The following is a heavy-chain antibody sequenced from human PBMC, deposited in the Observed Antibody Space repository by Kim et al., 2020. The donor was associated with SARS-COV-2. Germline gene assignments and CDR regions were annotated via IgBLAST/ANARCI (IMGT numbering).Heavy chain of an antibody. CDR2: IYSGGST. Sequence: GGSLRLSCAASGFTVSSNYMSWVRQAPGKGLQWVSVIYSGGSTYYADSVKGRFTISRDNSKNTLYLQMNSLRAEDTAVYYCARMGWNDQLRCRRDYWGQGTLVTVSS. D-gene: IGHD2-2*01. CDR3: ARMGWNDQLRCRRDY. V-gene: IGHV3-53*01. J-gene: IGHJ4*02. CDR1: GFTVSSNY.